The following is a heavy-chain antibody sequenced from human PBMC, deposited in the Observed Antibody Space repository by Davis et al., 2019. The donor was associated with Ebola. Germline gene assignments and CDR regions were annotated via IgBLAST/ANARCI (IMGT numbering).Heavy chain of an antibody. Sequence: GESLKISCQGSGYSFTNNWITWVRQMPGKDLKWMGRFNPSDSQTNYSPSFQGRVTISGDESISTVYLQWSSLQASDTAIYFCARGHGWVDYWGQGTQVTVSS. CDR2: FNPSDSQT. J-gene: IGHJ4*02. V-gene: IGHV5-10-1*01. CDR3: ARGHGWVDY. CDR1: GYSFTNNW. D-gene: IGHD1-26*01.